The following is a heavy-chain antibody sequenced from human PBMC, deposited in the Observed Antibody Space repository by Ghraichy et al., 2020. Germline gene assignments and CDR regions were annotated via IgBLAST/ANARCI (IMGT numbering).Heavy chain of an antibody. CDR1: GLSDYS. J-gene: IGHJ6*02. V-gene: IGHV3-48*02. Sequence: ETLSLTCVGSGLSDYSMNWVRQSPGQGLEWISYITRSSSFKSYADSVKGRLTISRDNAQNSLYLQMNSLRDEDTAVYYCARGSSVVRFYYYDGMDVWGQRTTVTVSS. CDR3: ARGSSVVRFYYYDGMDV. D-gene: IGHD4-23*01. CDR2: ITRSSSFK.